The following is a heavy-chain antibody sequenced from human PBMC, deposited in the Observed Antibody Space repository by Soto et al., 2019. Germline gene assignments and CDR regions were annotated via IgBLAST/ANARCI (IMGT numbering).Heavy chain of an antibody. D-gene: IGHD6-6*01. J-gene: IGHJ4*02. CDR2: ISYDGSNK. Sequence: WGSLRLSCAASGVTFSSYAMHWVRQAPGKGLEWVAVISYDGSNKYYAASVKGRFTISRDNSRKTLYLQMTSLRAEDAAVYYCAKFSATSVYDISSAPDYWGQGTLVTVSS. V-gene: IGHV3-30-3*02. CDR1: GVTFSSYA. CDR3: AKFSATSVYDISSAPDY.